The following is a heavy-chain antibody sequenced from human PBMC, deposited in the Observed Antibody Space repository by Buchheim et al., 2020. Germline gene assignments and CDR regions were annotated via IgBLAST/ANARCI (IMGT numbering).Heavy chain of an antibody. Sequence: QVQLQESGPGLVKPSHTLSLTCTVSGGSISSGDYYWSWIRQPPGKGLEWIGYIYYSGSTYYNPSLKSRVTISVDTSKNQFSLKLSAVTAADTAVYYCARDLRDYGGNSGHFDYWGQGTL. CDR2: IYYSGST. J-gene: IGHJ4*02. CDR3: ARDLRDYGGNSGHFDY. V-gene: IGHV4-30-4*01. CDR1: GGSISSGDYY. D-gene: IGHD4-23*01.